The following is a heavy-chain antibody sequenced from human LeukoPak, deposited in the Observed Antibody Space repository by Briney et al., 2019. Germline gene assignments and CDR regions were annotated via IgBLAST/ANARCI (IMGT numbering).Heavy chain of an antibody. CDR2: IYTSGST. J-gene: IGHJ4*02. CDR3: ARGLYYDFWSGYLTPYYFDY. CDR1: GGSISSGSCY. Sequence: NPSQTLSLTCTVSGGSISSGSCYWSWIRQPAGKGLEWIGRIYTSGSTNYNPSLKSRVTISVDTSKNQFSLKLSSVTAADTAVYYCARGLYYDFWSGYLTPYYFDYWGQGTLVTVSS. V-gene: IGHV4-61*02. D-gene: IGHD3-3*01.